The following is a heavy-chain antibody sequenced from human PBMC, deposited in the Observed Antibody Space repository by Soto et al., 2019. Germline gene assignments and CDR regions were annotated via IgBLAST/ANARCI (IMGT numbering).Heavy chain of an antibody. CDR2: IYYSGST. CDR3: ARMRGVAKTYIAAAPWFDP. J-gene: IGHJ5*02. V-gene: IGHV4-59*08. Sequence: SETLSLTCTVSGDSISSSYWSWIRQSPGKGLEWIGYIYYSGSTNYNASLKSRVTISVDTSKNQFSLKLSSVTAADTAVYYCARMRGVAKTYIAAAPWFDPWGQGTLVTVSS. D-gene: IGHD6-13*01. CDR1: GDSISSSY.